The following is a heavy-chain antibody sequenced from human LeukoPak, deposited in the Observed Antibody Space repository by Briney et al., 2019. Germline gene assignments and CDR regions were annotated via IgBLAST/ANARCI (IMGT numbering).Heavy chain of an antibody. CDR3: TTARGTPWELADAFDI. D-gene: IGHD1-26*01. CDR2: IKSKTDGGTT. Sequence: PGGSLRLSCAASGFTFSSYGMHWVRQAPGKGLEWVGRIKSKTDGGTTDYAAPVKGRFTISRDDSKNTLYLQMNSLKTEDTAVYYCTTARGTPWELADAFDIWGQGTMVTVSS. CDR1: GFTFSSYG. V-gene: IGHV3-15*01. J-gene: IGHJ3*02.